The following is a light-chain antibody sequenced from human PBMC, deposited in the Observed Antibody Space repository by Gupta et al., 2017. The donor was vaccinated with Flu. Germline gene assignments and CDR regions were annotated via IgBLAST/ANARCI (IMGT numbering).Light chain of an antibody. CDR3: QQYGNSPPT. V-gene: IGKV3D-20*01. CDR2: GAS. CDR1: QTVNNKF. J-gene: IGKJ4*01. Sequence: DTLSLSPGERATLSCEASQTVNNKFLAWYQQRPGLAPRLLISGASKRAAGIPDRFTGSGSGTDFTLTINKVEPEDFAVYFCQQYGNSPPTFGGGTDVDVK.